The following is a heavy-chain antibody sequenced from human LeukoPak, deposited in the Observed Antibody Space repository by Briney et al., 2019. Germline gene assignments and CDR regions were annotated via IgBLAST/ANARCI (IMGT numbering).Heavy chain of an antibody. Sequence: GGSLRLSCAASGFTFSSYSMNWVRQAPGKGLEWVSYISSSSSTIYYADSVKGRFTISRDNAKNSLYLQMNSLRAEDTAVYYCARDGCSSTSCFEVYYYYMDVWGKGTTVTVSS. D-gene: IGHD2-2*01. CDR1: GFTFSSYS. J-gene: IGHJ6*03. CDR3: ARDGCSSTSCFEVYYYYMDV. V-gene: IGHV3-48*01. CDR2: ISSSSSTI.